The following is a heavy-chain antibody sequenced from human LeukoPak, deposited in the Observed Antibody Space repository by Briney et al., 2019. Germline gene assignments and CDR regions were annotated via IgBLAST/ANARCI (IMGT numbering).Heavy chain of an antibody. CDR1: GFTFSSYS. Sequence: GGSLRLPCAASGFTFSSYSMNWVRQAPGKGLEWVSSISSSSSYINYADSVKGRFTISRDNAKNSLYLQMNSLRAEDTAVYYCARGYDFWSGYPGYWGQGTLVTVSS. D-gene: IGHD3-3*01. CDR2: ISSSSSYI. CDR3: ARGYDFWSGYPGY. J-gene: IGHJ4*02. V-gene: IGHV3-21*01.